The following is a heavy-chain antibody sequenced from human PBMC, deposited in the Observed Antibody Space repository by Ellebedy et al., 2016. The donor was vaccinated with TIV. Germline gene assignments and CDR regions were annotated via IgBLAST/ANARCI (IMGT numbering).Heavy chain of an antibody. CDR2: ISYDGINT. CDR1: GFTFSSYG. V-gene: IGHV3-30*01. J-gene: IGHJ6*02. Sequence: PGGSLRLSCAASGFTFSSYGFHWVRQAPGKGLEWVAVISYDGINTYYADSVKGRFVISRDNSKNTLVLRMNSLRSEDTAVYYCARDINMLRGGIFYYYYGMDVWGQGTTVTVTS. CDR3: ARDINMLRGGIFYYYYGMDV. D-gene: IGHD3-10*01.